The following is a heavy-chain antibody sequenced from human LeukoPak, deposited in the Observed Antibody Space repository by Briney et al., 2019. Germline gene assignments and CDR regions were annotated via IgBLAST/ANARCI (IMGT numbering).Heavy chain of an antibody. J-gene: IGHJ4*02. CDR2: INEDETER. CDR1: GFTFSNYW. D-gene: IGHD3-3*01. Sequence: GGSLRLSCVASGFTFSNYWMSWLRQTPGKGLEWVANINEDETERYYVASVEGRFTVSRDNGKNSLYLQMNGLRAEDSAVFYCARARTATYNVFADFWGQGTPVTVSS. V-gene: IGHV3-7*01. CDR3: ARARTATYNVFADF.